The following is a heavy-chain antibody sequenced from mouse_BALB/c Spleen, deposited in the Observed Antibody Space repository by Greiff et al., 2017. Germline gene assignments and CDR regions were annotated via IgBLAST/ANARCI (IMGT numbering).Heavy chain of an antibody. V-gene: IGHV1-7*01. J-gene: IGHJ4*01. CDR2: INPSTGYT. CDR3: ARSNYYGSSYYYAMDY. CDR1: GYTFTSYW. D-gene: IGHD1-1*01. Sequence: QVQLQQSGAELAKPGASVKMSCKASGYTFTSYWMHWVKQRPGQGLEWIGYINPSTGYTEYNQKFKDKATLTADKSSSTAYMQLSSLTSEDSAVYYCARSNYYGSSYYYAMDYWGQGTSVTVSS.